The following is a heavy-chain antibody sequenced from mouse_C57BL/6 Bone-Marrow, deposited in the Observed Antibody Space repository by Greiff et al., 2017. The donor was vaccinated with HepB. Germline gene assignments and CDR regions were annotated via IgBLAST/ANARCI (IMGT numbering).Heavy chain of an antibody. Sequence: VQLQQSGPELVKPGASVKISCKASGYAFSSSWMNWVKQRPGKGLEWIGRIYPGDGDTNYNGKFKGKATLTADKSSSTAYMQLSSLTSEDSAVYFCARGGWLLRNYYAMDDWGQGTSVTVSS. J-gene: IGHJ4*01. V-gene: IGHV1-82*01. CDR1: GYAFSSSW. D-gene: IGHD2-3*01. CDR3: ARGGWLLRNYYAMDD. CDR2: IYPGDGDT.